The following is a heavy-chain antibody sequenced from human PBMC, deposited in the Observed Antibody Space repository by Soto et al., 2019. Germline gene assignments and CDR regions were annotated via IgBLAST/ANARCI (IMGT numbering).Heavy chain of an antibody. Sequence: TLSLTCAVSGYSISSGYYWGWIRQPPGKGLEWIGSIYHSGSTYYNPSLKSRVTISVDTSKNQFSLKLSSVTAADTAVYYCARDLYSSSSEWFDPWGQGTLVTVSS. J-gene: IGHJ5*02. CDR1: GYSISSGYY. CDR3: ARDLYSSSSEWFDP. CDR2: IYHSGST. D-gene: IGHD6-6*01. V-gene: IGHV4-38-2*02.